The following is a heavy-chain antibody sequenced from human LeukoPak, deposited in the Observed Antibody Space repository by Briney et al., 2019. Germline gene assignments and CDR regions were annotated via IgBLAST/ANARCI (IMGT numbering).Heavy chain of an antibody. J-gene: IGHJ4*02. CDR1: GGSFSSYY. D-gene: IGHD2-8*01. CDR2: INHSGST. Sequence: SETLSLTCAVYGGSFSSYYWSWIRQPPGKGLEWIGEINHSGSTNYNPSLKSRVTISVDTSKNQFSLKLSSVTAADTAVYYCARGSGYCTNGVCSLYYFDYWGQGTLVTVSA. CDR3: ARGSGYCTNGVCSLYYFDY. V-gene: IGHV4-34*01.